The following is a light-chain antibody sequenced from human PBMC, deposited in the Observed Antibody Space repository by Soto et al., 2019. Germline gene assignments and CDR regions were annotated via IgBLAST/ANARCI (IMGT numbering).Light chain of an antibody. J-gene: IGLJ1*01. CDR2: EVS. Sequence: QSVLTQPASVSGSPGQSITISCTGTSSDVGAYDYVSWYQQHPDKAPKLMIYEVSNRPSGVSNRCSGSKSVNTATLTISGLQADDEADYYCSSYTSSSTRVFGTGTKVTVL. CDR1: SSDVGAYDY. V-gene: IGLV2-14*03. CDR3: SSYTSSSTRV.